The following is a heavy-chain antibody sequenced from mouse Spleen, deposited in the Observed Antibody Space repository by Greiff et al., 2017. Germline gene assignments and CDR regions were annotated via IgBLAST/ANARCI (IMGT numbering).Heavy chain of an antibody. CDR2: INPNNGGS. V-gene: IGHV1-18*01. CDR3: ARPGQEAMYY. Sequence: VQLLQSGPELVQPGASVKIPCTASGYTFTDYNMDWVKQSHGKSLEWIGVINPNNGGSIYNQKFKGKATLTVDKSSSTAYMELRSLTAESTAVYYCARPGQEAMYYWGQGTSVTVSS. D-gene: IGHD3-3*01. J-gene: IGHJ4*01. CDR1: GYTFTDYN.